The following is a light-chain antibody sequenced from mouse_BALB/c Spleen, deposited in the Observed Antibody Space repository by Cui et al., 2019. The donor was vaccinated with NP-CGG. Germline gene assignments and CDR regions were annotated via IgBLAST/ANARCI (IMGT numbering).Light chain of an antibody. CDR3: QQWSSYPPT. Sequence: VLTQSLEIISASPGAKVTLTCSASSSVSPTYLYCYQQKPGSSPKLWIYSTSNLAGGVRAGFSGSGSGSSYSHTIWSMEAEDAASYLCQQWSSYPPTFGGGTKLEIK. V-gene: IGKV4-79*01. J-gene: IGKJ2*01. CDR1: SSVSPTY. CDR2: STS.